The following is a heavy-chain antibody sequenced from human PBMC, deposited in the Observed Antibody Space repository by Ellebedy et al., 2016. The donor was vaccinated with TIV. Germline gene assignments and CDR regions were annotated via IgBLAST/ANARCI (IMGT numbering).Heavy chain of an antibody. CDR2: ISNTGRRT. D-gene: IGHD3-10*01. CDR3: AKGRGGGSDDY. CDR1: GFTFSSYA. V-gene: IGHV3-23*01. J-gene: IGHJ4*02. Sequence: PGGSLRLSCAASGFTFSSYAMSWVRQAPGKGLEWVSTISNTGRRTYYADSVEGRFIISRDNSKKTLYLQMNSLRAEDTAVYYCAKGRGGGSDDYWGLGTLVTVSS.